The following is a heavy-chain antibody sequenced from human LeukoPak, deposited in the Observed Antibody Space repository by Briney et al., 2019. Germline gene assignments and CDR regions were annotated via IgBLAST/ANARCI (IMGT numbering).Heavy chain of an antibody. CDR2: ISSSGSTI. CDR1: GFTFSSYS. V-gene: IGHV3-48*04. CDR3: ARAIMITFGGVIPSRGY. Sequence: GGSLRLSCAASGFTFSSYSISWVRQAPGKGLEWVSYISSSGSTIYYADSVKGRFTISRDNAKNSLYLQMNSLRAEDTAVYYCARAIMITFGGVIPSRGYWGQGTLDTVSS. D-gene: IGHD3-16*02. J-gene: IGHJ4*02.